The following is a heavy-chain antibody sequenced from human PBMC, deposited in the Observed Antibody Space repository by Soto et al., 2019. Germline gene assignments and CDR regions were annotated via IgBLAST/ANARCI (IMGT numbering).Heavy chain of an antibody. J-gene: IGHJ4*02. CDR2: IYWNDDK. Sequence: SGPTLVKPTQTLTLTCTFSGFSLSTSGVGVGWIRQPPGKALEWLALIYWNDDKRYSPTLKSRLTITKDTSKNQVVLTMTNMDPVDTATYYCAHIRSGYDALLEVFDYWGQGTLVTVSS. V-gene: IGHV2-5*01. CDR1: GFSLSTSGVG. D-gene: IGHD5-12*01. CDR3: AHIRSGYDALLEVFDY.